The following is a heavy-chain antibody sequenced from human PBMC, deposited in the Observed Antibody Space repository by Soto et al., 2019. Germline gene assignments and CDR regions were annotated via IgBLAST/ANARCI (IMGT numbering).Heavy chain of an antibody. CDR2: IYYSGST. D-gene: IGHD2-21*01. Sequence: QVQLQESGPGLVKPSETLSLTCTVSGGSISSYYWSWIRQPPGKGLEWSGYIYYSGSTNYNPSLKSRVTRSVDTSKNLFSLKLSSVTAADTAAYSSATVPQPICCGGECYSYGYLDLWGRSTLVTVSA. CDR3: ATVPQPICCGGECYSYGYLDL. J-gene: IGHJ2*01. CDR1: GGSISSYY. V-gene: IGHV4-59*01.